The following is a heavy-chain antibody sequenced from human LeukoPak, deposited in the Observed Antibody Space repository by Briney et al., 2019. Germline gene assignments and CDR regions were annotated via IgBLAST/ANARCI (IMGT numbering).Heavy chain of an antibody. CDR3: ARVGIIVGAVYYFYYMDV. V-gene: IGHV4-4*07. D-gene: IGHD1-26*01. Sequence: SETLSLTCTVSGGSFSSYYWSWIRQPAGKGLEWIGRIYTSGNTDYNPSLKSRVTMSLDTSKNQFSLKVNSVTAADTAVYYCARVGIIVGAVYYFYYMDVWGKGTTVTVSS. CDR1: GGSFSSYY. CDR2: IYTSGNT. J-gene: IGHJ6*03.